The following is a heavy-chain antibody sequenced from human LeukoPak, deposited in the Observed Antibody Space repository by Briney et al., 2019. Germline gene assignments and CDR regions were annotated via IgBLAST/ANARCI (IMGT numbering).Heavy chain of an antibody. CDR2: IFYSGST. CDR3: ARHLRYFDWLMGGYYFDY. D-gene: IGHD3-9*01. J-gene: IGHJ4*02. V-gene: IGHV4-39*01. CDR1: GGSISSSSYY. Sequence: SETLSLTCTVSGGSISSSSYYWGGIRHPPGKGVEWSGSIFYSGSTYYNPSLKRRVTISLDTSKNQFSLKLSSVTAADTAVYYCARHLRYFDWLMGGYYFDYWGQGTLVTVSS.